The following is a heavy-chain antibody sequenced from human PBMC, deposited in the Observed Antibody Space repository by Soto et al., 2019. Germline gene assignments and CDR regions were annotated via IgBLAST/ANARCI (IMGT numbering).Heavy chain of an antibody. Sequence: EVQLVGSGGGVVRPGGSLRLSCAASGFTFDDYGMSWVRQAPGKGLEWVSGINWNGGSTGYADSVKGRFTISRDNAKNSLYLQMNSLRAEDTALYYCARGPWRIAAAGMVSAYWGQGTLVTVSS. CDR3: ARGPWRIAAAGMVSAY. CDR1: GFTFDDYG. D-gene: IGHD6-13*01. CDR2: INWNGGST. V-gene: IGHV3-20*04. J-gene: IGHJ4*02.